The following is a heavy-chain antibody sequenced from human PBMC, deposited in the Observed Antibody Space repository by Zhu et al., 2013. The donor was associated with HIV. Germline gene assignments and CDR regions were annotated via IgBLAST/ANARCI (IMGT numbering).Heavy chain of an antibody. CDR3: ARGQWELPLXHEY. CDR2: MKTNSGNT. J-gene: IGHJ4*02. D-gene: IGHD1-26*01. Sequence: QVQLVQSGAEVKKPGASVKVSCKASEYTLTSYDIHWVRQVTGQGLEWMGRMKTNSGNTGYAKKFQGRVTFTRNTSIDTAYMELSSLTSEDTAVYYCARGQWELPLXHEYWGQGTLVHRLL. V-gene: IGHV1-8*03. CDR1: EYTLTSYD.